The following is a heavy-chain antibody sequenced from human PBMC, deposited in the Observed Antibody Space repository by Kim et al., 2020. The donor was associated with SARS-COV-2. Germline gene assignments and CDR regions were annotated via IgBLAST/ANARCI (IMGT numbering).Heavy chain of an antibody. V-gene: IGHV1-46*01. Sequence: ASVKVSCKASGYTFTSYYMHWVRQAPGQGLEWMGIINPSGGSTSYAQKFQGRVTMTRDTSTSTVYMELSSLRSKDTAVYYCARLVRGATSEDYWGQGTLVTVSS. CDR2: INPSGGST. CDR1: GYTFTSYY. D-gene: IGHD3-10*01. J-gene: IGHJ4*02. CDR3: ARLVRGATSEDY.